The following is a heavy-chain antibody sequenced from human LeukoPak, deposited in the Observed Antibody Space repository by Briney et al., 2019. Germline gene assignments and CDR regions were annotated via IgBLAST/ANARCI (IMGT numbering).Heavy chain of an antibody. D-gene: IGHD3-22*01. V-gene: IGHV4-34*08. CDR2: MYLSGTT. J-gene: IGHJ4*02. CDR3: AGLVGRYSSGLYYYYFDY. Sequence: PGGSLRLSCAASGFIFSDYYMAWVRQPPGKGLEWIGEMYLSGTTHSNPSVKSRVTISIDKSKNQFFLNLSSVTAADTAVYYCAGLVGRYSSGLYYYYFDYWGQGTLVTVSS. CDR1: GFIFSDYY.